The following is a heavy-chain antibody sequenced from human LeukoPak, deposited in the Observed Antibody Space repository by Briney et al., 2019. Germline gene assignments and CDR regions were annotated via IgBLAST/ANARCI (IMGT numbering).Heavy chain of an antibody. J-gene: IGHJ4*02. V-gene: IGHV1-2*02. D-gene: IGHD5-24*01. CDR3: AREGVDGYNGNYFDY. CDR1: GYTFTSYD. CDR2: ITPNSDGT. Sequence: ASVKVSCKASGYTFTSYDINWVRQATGQGLEWMGWITPNSDGTNYAQKFQGRVTMTRDTSISTAYMELSRLRSDDTAVYYCAREGVDGYNGNYFDYWGQGTLVTVSS.